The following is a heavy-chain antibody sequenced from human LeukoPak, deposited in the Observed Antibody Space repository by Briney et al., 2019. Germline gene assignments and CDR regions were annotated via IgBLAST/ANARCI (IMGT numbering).Heavy chain of an antibody. V-gene: IGHV3-21*01. CDR1: GFTFSSYS. CDR3: TKDPNGDYVGAFDF. Sequence: GGSLGLSCAASGFTFSSYSMNWVRQAPGKGLEWVSSISSSSSYIYYADSVKGRFTISRDNAKNSLYLQMNSLRAEDTAVYYCTKDPNGDYVGAFDFWGQGTMVTVSS. D-gene: IGHD3-16*01. CDR2: ISSSSSYI. J-gene: IGHJ3*01.